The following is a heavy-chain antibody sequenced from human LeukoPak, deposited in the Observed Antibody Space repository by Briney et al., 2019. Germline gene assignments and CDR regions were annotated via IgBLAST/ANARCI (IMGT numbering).Heavy chain of an antibody. CDR1: GYTFTGYY. J-gene: IGHJ3*02. D-gene: IGHD6-19*01. CDR3: ASEIAVAGTGDDAFDI. V-gene: IGHV1-2*02. CDR2: INPNSGGT. Sequence: ASVKVSCKASGYTFTGYYMHWVRQAPGQGLEWMGWINPNSGGTNYAQKFQGRVTMTRDTSISTAYMELSRLRSDDTAVYYCASEIAVAGTGDDAFDIWGQGTMVTVSS.